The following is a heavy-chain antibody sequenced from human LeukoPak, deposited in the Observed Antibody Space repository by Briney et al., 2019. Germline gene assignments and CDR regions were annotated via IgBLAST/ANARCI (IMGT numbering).Heavy chain of an antibody. CDR3: SRDISYSTRAFDI. J-gene: IGHJ3*02. D-gene: IGHD3-3*01. CDR1: GFTLSIYE. V-gene: IGHV3-48*03. CDR2: ITSSGRHT. Sequence: PGGSLRLSCAASGFTLSIYEMTWVRQAPGKGLEWVSYITSSGRHTFYADSVKGRFTISRDTAKNPLYLQMNSLRGEDTAVYYCSRDISYSTRAFDIWGQGTMVTVS.